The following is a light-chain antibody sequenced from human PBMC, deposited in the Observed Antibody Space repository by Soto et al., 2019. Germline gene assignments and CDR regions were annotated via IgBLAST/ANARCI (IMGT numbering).Light chain of an antibody. J-gene: IGKJ4*01. CDR3: QQRINWPLT. Sequence: EIVLTQSPATLSLSPGEGATLSCRASQSVSTYLAWYQQKPGQAPRLLIYDASNRAAGIPARFSGSGSGADFTLTISSLEPEDFAVYYCQQRINWPLTFCGGTKVEIK. CDR2: DAS. CDR1: QSVSTY. V-gene: IGKV3-11*01.